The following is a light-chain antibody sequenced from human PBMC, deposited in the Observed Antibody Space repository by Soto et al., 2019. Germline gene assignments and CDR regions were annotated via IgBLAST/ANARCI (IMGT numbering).Light chain of an antibody. Sequence: IQMTQSPSPLSASVRDRVTITCRNSQNISIWLAWYQQKPGKAPNILIYDASTLVSGVPSRFSGSGSGTEFTLTISSLQPDDFATYYCQQYNNYFSWTFCQGTKV. J-gene: IGKJ1*01. CDR1: QNISIW. CDR3: QQYNNYFSWT. V-gene: IGKV1-5*01. CDR2: DAS.